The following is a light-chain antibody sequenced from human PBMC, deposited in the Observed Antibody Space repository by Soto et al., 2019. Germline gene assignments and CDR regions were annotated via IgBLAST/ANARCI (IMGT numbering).Light chain of an antibody. CDR1: QSVSSN. CDR2: GAS. Sequence: DIVMTQSPATLSVSPGERATLSCRASQSVSSNLAWYQQKPGQAPRLLIYGASTRATGIPARFSGSGSGTEFSLTISSRQSEDFAVYYCHQYNNWPPYTFGQGTKLEIK. CDR3: HQYNNWPPYT. J-gene: IGKJ2*01. V-gene: IGKV3-15*01.